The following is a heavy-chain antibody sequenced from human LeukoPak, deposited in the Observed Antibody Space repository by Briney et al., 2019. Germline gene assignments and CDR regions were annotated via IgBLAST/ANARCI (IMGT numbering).Heavy chain of an antibody. CDR2: INHSGGT. J-gene: IGHJ4*02. V-gene: IGHV4-34*01. D-gene: IGHD4-23*01. Sequence: SETLSLTCAVYGGSFSGYYWSWIRQPPGKGLEWIGEINHSGGTNYNPSLKSRVTISVDTSKNQFSLKLSSVTAADTAVYYCARDADYGGNSGAVDYWGQGTLVTVSS. CDR3: ARDADYGGNSGAVDY. CDR1: GGSFSGYY.